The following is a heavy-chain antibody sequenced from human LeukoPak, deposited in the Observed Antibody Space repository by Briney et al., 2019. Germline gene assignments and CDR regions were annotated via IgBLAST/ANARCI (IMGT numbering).Heavy chain of an antibody. CDR2: ISYDGSNK. J-gene: IGHJ6*03. Sequence: PGRSLRLSCAASGFTFSSYAMHWVRQAPGKGLEWVAVISYDGSNKYYADSVKGRFTISRDNSKNTLYVQMNSLRAEDTAVYYCAKEGYSRGYYSYYYMDVWAKGPRSPSP. V-gene: IGHV3-30*04. CDR1: GFTFSSYA. D-gene: IGHD6-13*01. CDR3: AKEGYSRGYYSYYYMDV.